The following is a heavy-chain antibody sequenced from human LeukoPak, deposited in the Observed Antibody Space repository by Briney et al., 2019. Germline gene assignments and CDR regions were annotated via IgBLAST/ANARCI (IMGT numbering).Heavy chain of an antibody. Sequence: ASVKVSCKASAYTFTNYNMHWVRQAPGEGLEWMGIINPSGGYTSYTNYAQKFQGRVTMTRDMSTSTVYMQLSSLRSEDTAVYYCARNYQGFDYWGQGTLVTVSS. D-gene: IGHD3-10*01. CDR2: INPSGGYT. J-gene: IGHJ4*02. CDR3: ARNYQGFDY. CDR1: AYTFTNYN. V-gene: IGHV1-46*01.